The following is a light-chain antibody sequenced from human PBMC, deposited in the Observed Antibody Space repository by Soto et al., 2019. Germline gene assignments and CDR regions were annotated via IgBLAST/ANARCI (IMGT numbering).Light chain of an antibody. J-gene: IGLJ3*02. CDR3: RSYTSSRTLV. Sequence: QSALTQPASVSGSTGQSITISCTGTSSDVGGYNYVSWYQQYPGKAPKLMIYEVSNRPSGVSNRFSGSKSGNTASLTISGLQAEDEADYYCRSYTSSRTLVFGGGTKLTVL. V-gene: IGLV2-14*01. CDR2: EVS. CDR1: SSDVGGYNY.